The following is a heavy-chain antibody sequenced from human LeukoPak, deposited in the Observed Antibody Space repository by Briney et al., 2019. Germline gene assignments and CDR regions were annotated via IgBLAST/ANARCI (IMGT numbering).Heavy chain of an antibody. Sequence: PGGSLRLSCVGSGFSFDDYSMNWVRQAPGKGLEWVSSITSRSGYLFYADSVEGRFTISRDNAKNSVYLQMNSLRAEDTAVYYCARDLDYYDSSGYLDSWGQGTLVTVSS. J-gene: IGHJ4*02. CDR1: GFSFDDYS. CDR2: ITSRSGYL. V-gene: IGHV3-21*01. CDR3: ARDLDYYDSSGYLDS. D-gene: IGHD3-22*01.